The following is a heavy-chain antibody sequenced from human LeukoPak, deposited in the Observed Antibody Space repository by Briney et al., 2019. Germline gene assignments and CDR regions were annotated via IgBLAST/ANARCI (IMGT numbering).Heavy chain of an antibody. J-gene: IGHJ6*04. CDR3: ARDLPDMVMTGYRYYYYYGMDV. Sequence: ASVKVSCKASGYTFTSYYMHWVRQAPGQGLEWMGIINPSGGSTSYAQKFQGRVTMTRDTSTSTVYMELSSLRSEDTAVYYCARDLPDMVMTGYRYYYYYGMDVWGKGTTVTDSS. D-gene: IGHD3-9*01. CDR1: GYTFTSYY. CDR2: INPSGGST. V-gene: IGHV1-46*01.